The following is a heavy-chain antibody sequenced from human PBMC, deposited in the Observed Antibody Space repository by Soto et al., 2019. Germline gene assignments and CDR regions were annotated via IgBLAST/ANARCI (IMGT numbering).Heavy chain of an antibody. D-gene: IGHD2-2*01. CDR1: GFTFSDYY. V-gene: IGHV3-11*01. J-gene: IGHJ6*03. Sequence: GGSLRLSCAASGFTFSDYYMSWIRQAPGKGLEWVSYISSSGSTIYYADSVKGRFTISRDNAKNSLYLQMNSLRAEDTAVYYCARAPSGYCSSTSCYDHYYYMDVWGKGTTVTVSS. CDR2: ISSSGSTI. CDR3: ARAPSGYCSSTSCYDHYYYMDV.